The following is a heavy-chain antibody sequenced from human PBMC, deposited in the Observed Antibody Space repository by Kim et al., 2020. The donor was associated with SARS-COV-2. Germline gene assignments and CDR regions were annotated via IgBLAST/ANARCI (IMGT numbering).Heavy chain of an antibody. D-gene: IGHD6-19*01. V-gene: IGHV1-3*01. CDR3: AREAVAGSFDH. Sequence: ASVKVSCKASGYSFTTFALYWVRRAPGQRLEWMGWINGGNGNTRYSQKFQARVSIPRDTSATTAYLELSGLRSEDTAVYYCAREAVAGSFDHWGQGTLVTVSS. CDR2: INGGNGNT. CDR1: GYSFTTFA. J-gene: IGHJ4*02.